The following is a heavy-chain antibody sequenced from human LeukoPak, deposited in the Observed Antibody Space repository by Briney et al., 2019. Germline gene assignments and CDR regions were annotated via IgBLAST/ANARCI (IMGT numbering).Heavy chain of an antibody. J-gene: IGHJ6*02. CDR3: ASPSPSHYDILTGYRYYGMDV. Sequence: ASVKVSCKASGGTFSSYAISWVRQAPGQGLEWMGRIIPILGIANYAQKFQSRVTITADKSTSTAYMELSSLRSEDTAVYYCASPSPSHYDILTGYRYYGMDVWGQGTTVTVSS. V-gene: IGHV1-69*04. D-gene: IGHD3-9*01. CDR2: IIPILGIA. CDR1: GGTFSSYA.